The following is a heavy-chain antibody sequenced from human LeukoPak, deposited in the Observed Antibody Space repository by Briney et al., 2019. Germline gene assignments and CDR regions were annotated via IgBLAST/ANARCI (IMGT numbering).Heavy chain of an antibody. J-gene: IGHJ4*02. CDR2: ISGSGGST. CDR1: GFTFSSYA. Sequence: GGSLRLSCAASGFTFSSYAMSWVRQAPGKGLEWVSAISGSGGSTYYADSVKGRFTISRDNSKNTLYLQMNSLRVEDTAVYYSAKGQGDWGSNDYWGQGTLVTVSS. D-gene: IGHD7-27*01. V-gene: IGHV3-23*01. CDR3: AKGQGDWGSNDY.